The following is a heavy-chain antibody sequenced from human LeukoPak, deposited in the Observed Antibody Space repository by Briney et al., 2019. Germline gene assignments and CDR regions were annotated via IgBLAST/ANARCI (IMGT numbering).Heavy chain of an antibody. Sequence: PSETLSLTCTVSGGSIRDFYWSWIRQSADRRLDFIGYIDNSGSTEYNPSLKSRVTISVDTSKNQFSLRLTSVTAADTAMYYCATGITMIVLPHWGQGILVTVSS. J-gene: IGHJ4*02. CDR3: ATGITMIVLPH. CDR1: GGSIRDFY. V-gene: IGHV4-59*08. D-gene: IGHD3-22*01. CDR2: IDNSGST.